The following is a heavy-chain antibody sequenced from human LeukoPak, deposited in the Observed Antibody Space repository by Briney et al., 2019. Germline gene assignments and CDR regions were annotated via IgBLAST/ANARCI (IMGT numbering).Heavy chain of an antibody. D-gene: IGHD3-22*01. J-gene: IGHJ4*02. CDR3: ATHSHYYYDSSGYLNY. CDR1: GFTVSSNY. Sequence: GGSLRLSCAASGFTVSSNYMSWVRQAPGKGLEWVSVIYSGGSTYYADSVKGRFTISRDNSKNTLYLQMNSLRAEDTAVYYCATHSHYYYDSSGYLNYWGQGTLVTVSS. V-gene: IGHV3-66*02. CDR2: IYSGGST.